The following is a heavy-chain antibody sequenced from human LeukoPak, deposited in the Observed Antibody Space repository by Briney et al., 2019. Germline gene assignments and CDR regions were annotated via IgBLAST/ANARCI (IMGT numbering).Heavy chain of an antibody. J-gene: IGHJ3*02. Sequence: PGGSLRLSCAASGFTFSSYSMNWVRQAPGKGLEWVSSISSSSSYIYYADSVKGRFTISRDNAKNSLYLQMNSLRAEDTAVYYCARMYYDMNPWNAFDIWGQGTMVTVSS. CDR1: GFTFSSYS. CDR2: ISSSSSYI. V-gene: IGHV3-21*01. D-gene: IGHD3-9*01. CDR3: ARMYYDMNPWNAFDI.